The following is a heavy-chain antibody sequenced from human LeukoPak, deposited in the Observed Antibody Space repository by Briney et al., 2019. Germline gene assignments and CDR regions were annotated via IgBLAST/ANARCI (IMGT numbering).Heavy chain of an antibody. CDR1: GFTFGSYW. CDR3: ATGRSVTYCSGTSCYDPWFDP. J-gene: IGHJ5*02. V-gene: IGHV3-7*03. Sequence: PGGSLRLSCAASGFTFGSYWMSWVRQAPGKGLEWVANIKQDGSEKYYVDSVKGRFTISRDNAKNSLYLQMNSLRAEDTAVYYCATGRSVTYCSGTSCYDPWFDPWGQGTLVSVSS. CDR2: IKQDGSEK. D-gene: IGHD2-2*01.